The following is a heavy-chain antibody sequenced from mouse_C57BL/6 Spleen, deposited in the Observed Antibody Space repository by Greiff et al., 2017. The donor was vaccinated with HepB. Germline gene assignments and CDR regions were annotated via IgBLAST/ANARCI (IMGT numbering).Heavy chain of an antibody. CDR1: GFTFSSYA. J-gene: IGHJ3*01. V-gene: IGHV5-4*03. CDR3: ARVDDGRFAY. D-gene: IGHD2-12*01. CDR2: ISDGGSYT. Sequence: EVKLVESGGGLVKPGGSLKLSCAASGFTFSSYAMSWVRQTPEKRLEWVATISDGGSYTYYPDNVKGRFTISRDNAKNNLYLQMSHLKSEDTAMYYCARVDDGRFAYWGQGTLVTVSA.